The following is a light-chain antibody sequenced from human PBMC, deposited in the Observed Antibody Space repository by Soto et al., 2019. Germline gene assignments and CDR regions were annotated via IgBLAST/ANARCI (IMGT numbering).Light chain of an antibody. CDR2: ANI. CDR1: SSNIGAGYD. V-gene: IGLV1-40*01. Sequence: QSVLTQPPSVSGAPGQRVTISCTRSSSNIGAGYDVHWYQQRPGAAPKLLISANINRPSGVPDRLSGSKSGTSASLATTGLHADDEGDYYCQSYDSTLSARYVFGTGTKVTVL. CDR3: QSYDSTLSARYV. J-gene: IGLJ1*01.